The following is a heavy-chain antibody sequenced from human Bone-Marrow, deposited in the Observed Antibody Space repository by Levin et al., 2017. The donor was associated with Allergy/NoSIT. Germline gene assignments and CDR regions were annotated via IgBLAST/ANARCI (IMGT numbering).Heavy chain of an antibody. CDR3: AREGARGSVSH. J-gene: IGHJ4*02. V-gene: IGHV3-48*01. D-gene: IGHD3-10*01. Sequence: PGGSLRLSCAASGFTFSSYSMNWVRQAPGKGLEWVSYISSSSSTIYYADSVKGRFTISRDNAKNSLYLQMNSLRAEDTAVYYCAREGARGSVSHWGQGTLVTVSS. CDR2: ISSSSSTI. CDR1: GFTFSSYS.